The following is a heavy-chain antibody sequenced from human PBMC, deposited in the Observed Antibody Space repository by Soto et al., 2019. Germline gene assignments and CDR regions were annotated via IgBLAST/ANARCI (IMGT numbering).Heavy chain of an antibody. Sequence: SETLSLTCSVSGGSITSNTFYWGWIRQTPGRGLEWIGSVLQSGSTYYNPSLKSRLSISVDTSKNQFSLRLNSVTAADTAVYYCARGLRRQLLNWFDPWGQGTLVTVSS. CDR2: VLQSGST. CDR3: ARGLRRQLLNWFDP. V-gene: IGHV4-39*01. CDR1: GGSITSNTFY. J-gene: IGHJ5*02. D-gene: IGHD2-2*01.